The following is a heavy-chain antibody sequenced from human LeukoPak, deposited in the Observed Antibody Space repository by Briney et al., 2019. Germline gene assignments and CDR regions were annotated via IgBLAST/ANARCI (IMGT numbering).Heavy chain of an antibody. CDR3: AREILSAPTPGAY. CDR2: IHASGSA. CDR1: GASVSTHS. Sequence: PSETLSLTYNVSGASVSTHSWTWIRQPAGKRLEWIGRIHASGSANYNPSLKSRVAMSVDTSNNQFSLKVTSVTAADTAVYYCAREILSAPTPGAYWGQGTLVTVSS. J-gene: IGHJ4*02. V-gene: IGHV4-4*07. D-gene: IGHD2-8*02.